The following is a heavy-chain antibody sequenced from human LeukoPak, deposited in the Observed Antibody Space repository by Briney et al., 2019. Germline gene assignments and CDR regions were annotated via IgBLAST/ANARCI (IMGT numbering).Heavy chain of an antibody. D-gene: IGHD6-13*01. CDR3: ARDRISSWYFSFDP. V-gene: IGHV3-74*01. CDR2: IDSDGSST. Sequence: PGGSLRLSCAASGVTFSSYWMNWVRQAPGKGLVWVSRIDSDGSSTRYADSVKGRFTISRDNAKNTLYLQMSSLRAEDTAVYYCARDRISSWYFSFDPWGQGTLVTVSS. CDR1: GVTFSSYW. J-gene: IGHJ5*02.